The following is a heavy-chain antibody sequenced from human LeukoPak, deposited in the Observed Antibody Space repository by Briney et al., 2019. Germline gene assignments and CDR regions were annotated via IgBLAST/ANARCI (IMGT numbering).Heavy chain of an antibody. CDR3: ARDAGYSSSWGYYYYYMDV. V-gene: IGHV4-59*01. J-gene: IGHJ6*03. CDR1: GGSISSYY. CDR2: IYYSGST. D-gene: IGHD6-13*01. Sequence: PSETLSLTCTVSGGSISSYYWSWIRQPPGKGLEWMGYIYYSGSTNYNPSLKSRVTISVDTSKNQFSLKLSSVTAADTAVYYCARDAGYSSSWGYYYYYMDVWGKGTTVTVSS.